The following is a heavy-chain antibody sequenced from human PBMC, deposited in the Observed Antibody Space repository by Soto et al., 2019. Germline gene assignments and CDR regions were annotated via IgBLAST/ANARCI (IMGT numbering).Heavy chain of an antibody. V-gene: IGHV3-30-3*01. CDR3: ARARLDTPALDY. J-gene: IGHJ4*02. CDR1: GFTFSSYA. CDR2: ISYDGSNK. Sequence: QVQLVESGGDVVQPGRSLRLSCAASGFTFSSYAMHWVRQAPGKGLEWVAVISYDGSNKYYADSVKGRFTISRDNSKNTRYLQMNSLRAEDTAVYYCARARLDTPALDYWGQGTLVTVSS. D-gene: IGHD2-2*01.